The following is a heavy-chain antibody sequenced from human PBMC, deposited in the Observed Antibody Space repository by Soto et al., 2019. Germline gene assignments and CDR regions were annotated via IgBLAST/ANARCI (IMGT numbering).Heavy chain of an antibody. Sequence: QITLKESGPMLMKPTQTLTLTCTFSGFSLSTSEVGVGWIRQPPGKAREWLALVYRNDDAGYSPSLRNRHTITQETRQNQVVLTMTNMDRVDTATYYCIHDGKMGYTGYDRFDYWGQGTLVTVSS. V-gene: IGHV2-5*01. J-gene: IGHJ4*02. CDR3: IHDGKMGYTGYDRFDY. D-gene: IGHD5-12*01. CDR1: GFSLSTSEVG. CDR2: VYRNDDA.